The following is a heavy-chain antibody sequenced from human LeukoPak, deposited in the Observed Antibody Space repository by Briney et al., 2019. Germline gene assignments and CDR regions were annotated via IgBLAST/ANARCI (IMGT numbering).Heavy chain of an antibody. CDR2: IYYSGNT. J-gene: IGHJ4*02. CDR1: GGSISSGDYY. V-gene: IGHV4-30-4*01. Sequence: SETLSLTCTVSGGSISSGDYYWSWIRQPPGKGLEWIGYIYYSGNTYYNPSLKSRVTISVDTSKNQFSLKLSSVTAADTAVYFCVRGWNDPYYFDHRGQGTLVTVSS. CDR3: VRGWNDPYYFDH. D-gene: IGHD1-1*01.